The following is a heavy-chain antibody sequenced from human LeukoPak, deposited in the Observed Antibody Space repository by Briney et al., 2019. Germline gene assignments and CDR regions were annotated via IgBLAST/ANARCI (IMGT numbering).Heavy chain of an antibody. D-gene: IGHD3-22*01. V-gene: IGHV3-11*01. Sequence: GGSLRLSCAASGFTFSDYYMSWIRQAPGKGLEWVSYISSSGSTIYYADSVKGRFTISRDNAKSSLYLQMNSLRAEDTAVYYCARNYDSSGYYPSDYFDYWGQGTLVTVSS. CDR3: ARNYDSSGYYPSDYFDY. CDR2: ISSSGSTI. CDR1: GFTFSDYY. J-gene: IGHJ4*02.